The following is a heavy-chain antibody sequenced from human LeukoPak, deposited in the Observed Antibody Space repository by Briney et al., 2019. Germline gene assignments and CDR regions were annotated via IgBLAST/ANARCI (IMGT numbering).Heavy chain of an antibody. CDR3: ARAHDHSTFEWELLGVVDY. J-gene: IGHJ4*02. Sequence: PGGSLRLSCAASGFTFSDYYMSWIRQAPGKGLEWVSYISSSGSTIYYADSVKGRFTISRDNAKNSLYLQMNSLRAEDTAVYYCARAHDHSTFEWELLGVVDYWGQGTLVTVSP. CDR1: GFTFSDYY. CDR2: ISSSGSTI. D-gene: IGHD1-26*01. V-gene: IGHV3-11*01.